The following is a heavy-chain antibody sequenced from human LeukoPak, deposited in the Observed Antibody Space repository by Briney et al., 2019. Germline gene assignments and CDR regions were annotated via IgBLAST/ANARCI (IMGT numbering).Heavy chain of an antibody. CDR1: GGSISSSSYY. CDR2: IYYSGST. V-gene: IGHV4-39*01. CDR3: ARRGIAAAGGDMDV. D-gene: IGHD6-13*01. J-gene: IGHJ6*03. Sequence: SETLSLTCTVSGGSISSSSYYWGWIRQPPGKGLEWIGSIYYSGSTYYNPSLKSRVTISVDTSKNQFSLKLSSVTAADTAVYYCARRGIAAAGGDMDVWGKGTTVTVTS.